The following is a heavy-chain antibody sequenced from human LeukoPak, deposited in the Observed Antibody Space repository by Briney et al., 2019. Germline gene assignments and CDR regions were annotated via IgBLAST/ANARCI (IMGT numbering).Heavy chain of an antibody. CDR1: GGSISSSSYY. D-gene: IGHD1-26*01. V-gene: IGHV4-39*01. CDR2: IYYSGST. CDR3: ARSLWYSGYM. Sequence: SETLSLTCTVSGGSISSSSYYWGWIRQPPGKGLEWIGSIYYSGSTYYNPSLKSRVTISVGTSKNQFSLKLSSVTAADTAVYYCARSLWYSGYMWGQGTLVTVSS. J-gene: IGHJ4*02.